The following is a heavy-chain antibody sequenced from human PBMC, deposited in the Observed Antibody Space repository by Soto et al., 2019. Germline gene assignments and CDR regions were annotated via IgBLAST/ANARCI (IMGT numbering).Heavy chain of an antibody. CDR3: ARDPQVRGYCSSTSCYKGGAFDI. J-gene: IGHJ3*02. CDR2: IYYSGST. V-gene: IGHV4-31*03. Sequence: SETLSLTCTVSGGSISSGGYYWSWIRQHPGKGLEWIGYIYYSGSTYYNPSLKSRVTISVDTSENQFSLKLSSVTAADTAVYYCARDPQVRGYCSSTSCYKGGAFDIWGQGTMVTVSS. CDR1: GGSISSGGYY. D-gene: IGHD2-2*02.